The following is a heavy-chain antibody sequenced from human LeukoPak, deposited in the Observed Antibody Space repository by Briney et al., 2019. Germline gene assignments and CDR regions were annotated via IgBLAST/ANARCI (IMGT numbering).Heavy chain of an antibody. CDR1: GFTFSSYW. D-gene: IGHD4-17*01. V-gene: IGHV3-74*01. J-gene: IGHJ4*02. CDR3: VRFPMTTVTTGDY. CDR2: INGDGTST. Sequence: GGSLRLSCAASGFTFSSYWMHWVRQAPGKGLVWVSRINGDGTSTSYADSVKGRFTISRDNAKNTLYLQMNGLRAEDTAVYYCVRFPMTTVTTGDYWGQGTLVTVSS.